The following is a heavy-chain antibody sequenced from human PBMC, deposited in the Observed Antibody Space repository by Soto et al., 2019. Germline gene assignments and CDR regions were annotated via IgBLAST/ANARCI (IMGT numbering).Heavy chain of an antibody. CDR1: GFTFSSYG. V-gene: IGHV3-30*18. J-gene: IGHJ6*02. D-gene: IGHD6-6*01. CDR3: AKDRGPYSSSRPPRYYYYGMDV. Sequence: GGSLRLSCAASGFTFSSYGMHWVRQAPGKGLEWGAVISYDGSNKYYADSVKGRFTISRDNSKNTLYLQMNSLRAEDTAVYYCAKDRGPYSSSRPPRYYYYGMDVWGQGTTVTVSS. CDR2: ISYDGSNK.